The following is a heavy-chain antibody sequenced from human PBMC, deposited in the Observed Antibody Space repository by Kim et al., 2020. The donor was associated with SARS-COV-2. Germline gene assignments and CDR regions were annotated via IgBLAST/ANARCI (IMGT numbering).Heavy chain of an antibody. D-gene: IGHD6-19*01. CDR3: ARGDCRCGWCGMDV. Sequence: GGSLRLSCAASGFTFSSYGMHWVRQAPGKGLEWVAVIWYDGSNKYYADSVKGRFTISRDNSKNTLYLQMNSLRAEDTAVYYCARGDCRCGWCGMDVWGQGTTVTVSS. V-gene: IGHV3-33*01. CDR1: GFTFSSYG. J-gene: IGHJ6*02. CDR2: IWYDGSNK.